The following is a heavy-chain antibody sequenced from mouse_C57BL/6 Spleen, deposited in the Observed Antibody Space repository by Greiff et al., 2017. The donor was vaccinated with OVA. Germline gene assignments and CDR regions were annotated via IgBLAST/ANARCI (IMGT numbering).Heavy chain of an antibody. CDR1: GYAFSSSW. D-gene: IGHD2-1*01. CDR3: ARGGVYYGNYDYAMDY. CDR2: IYPGDGDT. Sequence: VKLVESGPELVKPGASVKISCKASGYAFSSSWMNWVKQRPGKGLEWIGRIYPGDGDTNSNGKFKGKATLTADKSSSTAYMQLSSLTSEDSAVYFCARGGVYYGNYDYAMDYWGQGTSVTVSS. J-gene: IGHJ4*01. V-gene: IGHV1-82*01.